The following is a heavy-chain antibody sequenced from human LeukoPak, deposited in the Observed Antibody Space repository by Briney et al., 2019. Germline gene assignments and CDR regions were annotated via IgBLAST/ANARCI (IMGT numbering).Heavy chain of an antibody. CDR1: GFTFSSYW. CDR3: ARGAHDSSGYYYESFGY. J-gene: IGHJ4*02. CDR2: IKQDGSEK. D-gene: IGHD3-22*01. Sequence: PGGSLRLSCAASGFTFSSYWMSWVRQAPGKGLEWVANIKQDGSEKYYVDSVKGRFTISRDNAKNSLYLQMNSLRAEDTAVYYCARGAHDSSGYYYESFGYWGQGTLVTVSS. V-gene: IGHV3-7*01.